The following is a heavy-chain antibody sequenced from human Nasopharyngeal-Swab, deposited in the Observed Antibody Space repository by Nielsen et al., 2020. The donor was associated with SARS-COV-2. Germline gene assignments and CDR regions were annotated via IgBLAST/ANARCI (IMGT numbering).Heavy chain of an antibody. CDR3: ASNSTSWYGSAFDI. Sequence: SCTVSGGSISSYYWSWIRQPPGKGLEWIGYIYYSGSTNYNPSLKSRVTISVDTSKNQFSLKLTSVTAADTAVYYCASNSTSWYGSAFDIWGQGTMITVSS. J-gene: IGHJ3*02. V-gene: IGHV4-59*01. CDR1: GGSISSYY. CDR2: IYYSGST. D-gene: IGHD2-2*01.